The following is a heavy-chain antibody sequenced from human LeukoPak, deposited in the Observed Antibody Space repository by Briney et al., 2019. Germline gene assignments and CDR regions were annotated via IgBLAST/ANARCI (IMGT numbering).Heavy chain of an antibody. CDR2: IYYTGST. D-gene: IGHD2-8*01. CDR3: ARHGVTDYFSY. Sequence: SETLSLNCTVSGGSISRTTSCWGWIRQAPGKGLEWIGRIYYTGSTLYNLSPKSRVTMSVDTSKNQFSLRLRSVTDADTAVYYCARHGVTDYFSYWGQGTLVTVSS. CDR1: GGSISRTTSC. J-gene: IGHJ4*02. V-gene: IGHV4-39*01.